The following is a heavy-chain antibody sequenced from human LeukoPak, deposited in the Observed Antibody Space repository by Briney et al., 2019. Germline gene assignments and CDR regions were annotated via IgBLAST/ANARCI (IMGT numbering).Heavy chain of an antibody. Sequence: GESLKISCKGSGYSFTSYWIGWVRQMPGKGLEWMGIIYPGDSDTRYSPSFQGQVTILADKSISTAYLQWSSLKASDTAMYYCARLCYDSSGYYYLGYWGQGTLVTVSS. J-gene: IGHJ4*02. V-gene: IGHV5-51*01. D-gene: IGHD3-22*01. CDR1: GYSFTSYW. CDR3: ARLCYDSSGYYYLGY. CDR2: IYPGDSDT.